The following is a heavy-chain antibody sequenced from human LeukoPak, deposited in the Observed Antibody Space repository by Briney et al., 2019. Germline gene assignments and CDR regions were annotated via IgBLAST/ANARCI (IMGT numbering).Heavy chain of an antibody. Sequence: SGRSLRLSCTASGFTFGDYAMSWVRQAPGKGLEWVGFIRSKAYGGATEYAASVKGRSTISRDDSKSIAYLQMNSLKTEDTAVYYCTRESYDFWSGYYPDDAFDIWGQGTMVTVSS. D-gene: IGHD3-3*01. CDR1: GFTFGDYA. CDR3: TRESYDFWSGYYPDDAFDI. J-gene: IGHJ3*02. CDR2: IRSKAYGGAT. V-gene: IGHV3-49*04.